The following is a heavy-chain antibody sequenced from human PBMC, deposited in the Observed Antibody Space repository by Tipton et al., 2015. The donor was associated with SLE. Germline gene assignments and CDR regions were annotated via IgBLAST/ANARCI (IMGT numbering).Heavy chain of an antibody. CDR2: ISYDGSYK. J-gene: IGHJ6*03. Sequence: SLRLSCAASGFTISSNFMSWVRQAPGKGLEWVAVISYDGSYKYYADSVKGRFTISRDNAKNSLYLQMNSLRAEDTALYYCARDLGSGYLFYMDVWGKGTTVTASS. D-gene: IGHD2-15*01. V-gene: IGHV3-30*03. CDR1: GFTISSNF. CDR3: ARDLGSGYLFYMDV.